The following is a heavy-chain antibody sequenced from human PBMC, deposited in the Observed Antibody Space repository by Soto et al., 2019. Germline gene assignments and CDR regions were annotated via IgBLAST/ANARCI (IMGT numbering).Heavy chain of an antibody. V-gene: IGHV1-69*13. CDR1: GGTFSSYA. D-gene: IGHD2-2*01. J-gene: IGHJ6*02. Sequence: GXSVKLSCDASGGTFSSYAISWVRQAPIQGLEWMGGIIPIFGTANYAQKFQGRVTITADESTSTAYMELSSLRSEDTAVYYCARAVGYCSSTSCPRGYYYYGMDVWCQGTTVT. CDR3: ARAVGYCSSTSCPRGYYYYGMDV. CDR2: IIPIFGTA.